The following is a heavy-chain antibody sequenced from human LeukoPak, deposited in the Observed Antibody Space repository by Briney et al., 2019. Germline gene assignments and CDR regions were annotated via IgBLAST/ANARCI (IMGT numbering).Heavy chain of an antibody. Sequence: PGGCLRLSCAVSGFSGSGYWMTWVRQAPGKGLEWVANIKQDGSEKNYVDSVKGRFTISRDNAENSLFLQMNSLRVEDTAVYYYAREWQGGIAAAGTRIEGDYWGQGTLVAVSS. V-gene: IGHV3-7*01. D-gene: IGHD6-13*01. CDR1: GFSGSGYW. J-gene: IGHJ4*02. CDR2: IKQDGSEK. CDR3: AREWQGGIAAAGTRIEGDY.